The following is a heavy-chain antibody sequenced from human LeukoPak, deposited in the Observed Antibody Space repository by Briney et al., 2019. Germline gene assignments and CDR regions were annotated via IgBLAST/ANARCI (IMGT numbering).Heavy chain of an antibody. V-gene: IGHV4-4*09. CDR3: ARLTRLSTSPDRYYLDY. D-gene: IGHD6-6*01. CDR2: IYTSGGT. CDR1: GNSISSYY. J-gene: IGHJ4*02. Sequence: SNPLSLTCTVSGNSISSYYWSWIRQPPGKGLEWIGYIYTSGGTNYIPSLKGRVTISIDTSKNQFSLKLSSVTAADSAVYYCARLTRLSTSPDRYYLDYWGQGTLVTVSS.